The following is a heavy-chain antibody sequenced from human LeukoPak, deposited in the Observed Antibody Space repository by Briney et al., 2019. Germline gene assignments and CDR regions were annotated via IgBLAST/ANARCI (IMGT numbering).Heavy chain of an antibody. CDR1: GFTFSSYE. V-gene: IGHV3-48*03. CDR3: ARDGSYFHLFDY. J-gene: IGHJ4*02. CDR2: ISSSGSTI. D-gene: IGHD1-26*01. Sequence: GGSLRLSCAASGFTFSSYEMNWVRQAPGKGLEWVSYISSSGSTIHYADSVKGRFTISRDNAKNSLYLQMNSLRAEDTAVCYCARDGSYFHLFDYWGQGTLVTVSS.